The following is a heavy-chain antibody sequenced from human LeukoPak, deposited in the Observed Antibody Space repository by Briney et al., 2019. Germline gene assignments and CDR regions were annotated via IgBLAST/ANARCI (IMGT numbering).Heavy chain of an antibody. D-gene: IGHD3-22*01. CDR1: GFTFSSYA. CDR2: IKQDGSEK. J-gene: IGHJ4*02. V-gene: IGHV3-7*01. CDR3: ARDRYYYDSSGYSDFDY. Sequence: GGTLRLSCAASGFTFSSYAMSWVRQAPGKGLEWVANIKQDGSEKYYVDSVKGRFTISRDNAKNSLYLQMNSLRAEDTAVYYCARDRYYYDSSGYSDFDYWGQGTLVTVSS.